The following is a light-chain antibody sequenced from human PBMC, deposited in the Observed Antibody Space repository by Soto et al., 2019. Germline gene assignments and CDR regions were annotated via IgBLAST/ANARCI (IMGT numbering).Light chain of an antibody. V-gene: IGKV3-11*01. CDR2: DAS. CDR3: QQHLGWHT. Sequence: EIVLTQSPATLSLSPGERATLSCRTSQSVSSYLAWYQQKPGQAPRLLIYDASTRAAGIPGRFIGSGSGTDFTLTISSVEPEDSAVYYCQQHLGWHTFGQGTMVDI. CDR1: QSVSSY. J-gene: IGKJ1*01.